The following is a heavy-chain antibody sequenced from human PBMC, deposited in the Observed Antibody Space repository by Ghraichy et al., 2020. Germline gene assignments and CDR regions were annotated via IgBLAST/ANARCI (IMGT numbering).Heavy chain of an antibody. V-gene: IGHV1-8*01. CDR3: ARGPYSSGWFAGYYYGMDV. Sequence: ASVKVSCRASGYTFTSYDINWVRQATGQGLEWMGWMNPNSGNTGYAQKFQGRVTMTRNTSISTAYMELSSLRSEDTAVYYCARGPYSSGWFAGYYYGMDVWGQGTTVTVSS. CDR2: MNPNSGNT. J-gene: IGHJ6*02. CDR1: GYTFTSYD. D-gene: IGHD6-19*01.